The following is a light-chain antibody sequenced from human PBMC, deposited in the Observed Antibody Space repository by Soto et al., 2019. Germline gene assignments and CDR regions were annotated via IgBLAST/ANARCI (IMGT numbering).Light chain of an antibody. CDR3: GSYSSTDNPFV. Sequence: QSALAQPSSVSGSPGQSITISCTGTSTDVGGYNYVSWYQHHSGKAPKLLIYEVTNRPSGISDRFSGSKSVNTASLTISGLQAEDESDYYCGSYSSTDNPFVFGTGTKVTVL. CDR1: STDVGGYNY. V-gene: IGLV2-14*01. J-gene: IGLJ1*01. CDR2: EVT.